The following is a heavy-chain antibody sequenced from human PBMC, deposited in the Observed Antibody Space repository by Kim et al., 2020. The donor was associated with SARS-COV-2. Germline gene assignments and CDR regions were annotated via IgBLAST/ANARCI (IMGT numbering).Heavy chain of an antibody. CDR1: GGSISSYY. D-gene: IGHD5-18*01. V-gene: IGHV4-59*01. Sequence: SETLSLPCTVSGGSISSYYWSWIRQPPGKGLEWIGYIYYSGSTNYNPSLKSRVTISVDTSKNQFSLKLSSVTAADTAVYYCASAEYSYGYDYYGMDVWGQGTTVTVSS. J-gene: IGHJ6*02. CDR3: ASAEYSYGYDYYGMDV. CDR2: IYYSGST.